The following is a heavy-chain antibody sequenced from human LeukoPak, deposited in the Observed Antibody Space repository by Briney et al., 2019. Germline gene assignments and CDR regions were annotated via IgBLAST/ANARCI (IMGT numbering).Heavy chain of an antibody. CDR3: ARDGRELAGGFDY. V-gene: IGHV4-4*07. Sequence: PETLSLTCTVSGGSLSSYYCSWIRQPAGKGLEWIGRIYTSGSTNSNPSLKSRVTRPADTSKTQFSLKLSSVTAADTAVYYCARDGRELAGGFDYWGQGTLVTVSS. CDR2: IYTSGST. D-gene: IGHD1-26*01. CDR1: GGSLSSYY. J-gene: IGHJ4*02.